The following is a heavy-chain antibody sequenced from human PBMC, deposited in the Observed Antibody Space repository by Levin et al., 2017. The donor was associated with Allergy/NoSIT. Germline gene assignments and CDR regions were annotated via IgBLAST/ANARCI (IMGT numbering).Heavy chain of an antibody. CDR1: GYSFTSYW. CDR3: ARQLRLRTIFGVPRFSRSEGMDV. CDR2: IYPGDSDT. V-gene: IGHV5-51*01. Sequence: GESLKISCKGSGYSFTSYWIGWVRQMPGKGLEWMGIIYPGDSDTRYSPSFQGQVTISADKSISTAYLQWSSLKASDTAMYYCARQLRLRTIFGVPRFSRSEGMDVWGQGTTVTVSS. J-gene: IGHJ6*02. D-gene: IGHD3-3*01.